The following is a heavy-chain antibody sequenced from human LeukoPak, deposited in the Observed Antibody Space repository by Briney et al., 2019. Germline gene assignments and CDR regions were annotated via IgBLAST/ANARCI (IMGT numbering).Heavy chain of an antibody. Sequence: SETLSLTCAVYGGSFSGYYWSWIRQPPGKGLEWIGEINHSGSTNYNPSLKSRVTISVDTSKNQFSLKLSSVTAADTAVYYCATLRAFQRYYYYYYMDVWGKGTTVTVSS. CDR1: GGSFSGYY. CDR2: INHSGST. V-gene: IGHV4-34*01. J-gene: IGHJ6*03. CDR3: ATLRAFQRYYYYYYMDV. D-gene: IGHD1-14*01.